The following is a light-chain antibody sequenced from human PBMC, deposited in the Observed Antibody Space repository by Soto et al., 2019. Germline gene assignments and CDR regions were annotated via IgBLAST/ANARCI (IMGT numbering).Light chain of an antibody. CDR2: KGT. V-gene: IGLV2-23*01. J-gene: IGLJ1*01. Sequence: QSVLAQPASVSGSPGQSITISCTGTDSDVGAYDSVSWYRQHPHKAPQLIIYKGTQRPSGVSNRISGATSGHAASLTISGLQADDEADYFCCSSAPESTYVFGTGTKLTVL. CDR1: DSDVGAYDS. CDR3: CSSAPESTYV.